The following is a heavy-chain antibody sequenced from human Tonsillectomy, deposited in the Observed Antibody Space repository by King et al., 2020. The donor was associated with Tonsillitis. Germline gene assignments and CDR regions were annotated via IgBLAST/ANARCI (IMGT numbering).Heavy chain of an antibody. J-gene: IGHJ2*01. CDR2: ISSSSNSI. V-gene: IGHV3-21*01. D-gene: IGHD3-10*01. Sequence: VQLVESGGGLVKPGGSLRLSCEASGFTFSSYSMNWVRQAPGKGLEWVSSISSSSNSIYYADSEKGRFTISRDNAKNSLYLQRNSLRVEDTAVYYCARDGDRGSIGYGYFDLWGRGSLVTVSS. CDR1: GFTFSSYS. CDR3: ARDGDRGSIGYGYFDL.